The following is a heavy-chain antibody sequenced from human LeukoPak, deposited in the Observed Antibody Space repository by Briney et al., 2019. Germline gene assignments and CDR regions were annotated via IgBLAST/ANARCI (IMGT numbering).Heavy chain of an antibody. D-gene: IGHD3-22*01. V-gene: IGHV4-31*03. Sequence: SETLSLTCTVSGGSISSGGYYWSWIRQHPGKGLEWIGYIYYSGSTYYNPSLKSRVTISVDTAKNQFSLRLSSVTAADTAVYYCARESYGRSSGYYAFDYWGQGTLVTVSS. CDR1: GGSISSGGYY. CDR2: IYYSGST. CDR3: ARESYGRSSGYYAFDY. J-gene: IGHJ4*02.